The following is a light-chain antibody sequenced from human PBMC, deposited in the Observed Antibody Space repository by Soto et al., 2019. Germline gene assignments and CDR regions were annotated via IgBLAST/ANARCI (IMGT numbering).Light chain of an antibody. Sequence: EIVLTQSPGTLSLSPGERATLSCRASQSVSSSYLAWYQQKPGQAPRLLIYGASTRATGIPARFSGSGSETEFTLTIRSLQSEDFAVYFCRQYNNWPSFGQGTRLEIK. J-gene: IGKJ5*01. V-gene: IGKV3-15*01. CDR3: RQYNNWPS. CDR2: GAS. CDR1: QSVSSSY.